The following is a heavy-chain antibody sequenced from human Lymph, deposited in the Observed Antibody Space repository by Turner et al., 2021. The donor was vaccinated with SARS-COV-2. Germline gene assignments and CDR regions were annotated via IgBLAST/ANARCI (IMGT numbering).Heavy chain of an antibody. CDR2: IYYSGST. J-gene: IGHJ4*02. D-gene: IGHD2-8*01. CDR1: GGAISRGDYY. CDR3: ARVVVLRRAYFDY. V-gene: IGHV4-30-4*01. Sequence: QLHLQDPVPGLVKPSWTLSLAGTVSGGAISRGDYYWSWIRQPPGKGLEWIGYIYYSGSTYYNPDLKSRVTISVDTYNNQLPLQQMSGTAADTAVYYCARVVVLRRAYFDYWGQGTLVTVSS.